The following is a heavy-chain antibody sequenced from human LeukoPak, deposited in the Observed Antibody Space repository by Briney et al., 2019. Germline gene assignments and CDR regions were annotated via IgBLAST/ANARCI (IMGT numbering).Heavy chain of an antibody. CDR2: IYYSGST. D-gene: IGHD1-14*01. J-gene: IGHJ5*02. CDR3: ARDRSEIKWKGTSSHNWFDP. Sequence: PSETLSLTCTVSGGSISSYYWSWIRQPPGKGLEWIGYIYYSGSTNYNPSLKSRVTISVDTSKNQFSLKLSSVTAADTAVYYCARDRSEIKWKGTSSHNWFDPWGQGTLVTVSS. CDR1: GGSISSYY. V-gene: IGHV4-59*01.